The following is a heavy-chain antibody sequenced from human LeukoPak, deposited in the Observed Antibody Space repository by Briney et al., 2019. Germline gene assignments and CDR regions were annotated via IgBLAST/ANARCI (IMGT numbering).Heavy chain of an antibody. CDR3: VKDSGHDDLYYYYYMDV. CDR1: GFSFKNYG. V-gene: IGHV3-30*02. CDR2: IRYDGNRK. D-gene: IGHD1-1*01. J-gene: IGHJ6*03. Sequence: GGSLRLSCAASGFSFKNYGMHWVRQAPGKGLEWVAFIRYDGNRKYSIESVKGRFTISRDNSKSTLFLQMNSLRTEDTGVYFCVKDSGHDDLYYYYYMDVWGKGATVTVSS.